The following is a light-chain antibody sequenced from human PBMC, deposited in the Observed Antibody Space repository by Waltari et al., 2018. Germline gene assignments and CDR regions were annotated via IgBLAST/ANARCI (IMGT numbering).Light chain of an antibody. CDR3: ATWDDRLDNVV. V-gene: IGLV1-44*01. Sequence: QSVLTQPPSASGTPGQRVTIPCSGSSSNIGRNTVNWYQQLPGTAPKFLTYSNNQRPSGVPDRFSGSKSGTSASLAISGLQSEDEADYYCATWDDRLDNVVFGGGTKLTVL. CDR1: SSNIGRNT. CDR2: SNN. J-gene: IGLJ2*01.